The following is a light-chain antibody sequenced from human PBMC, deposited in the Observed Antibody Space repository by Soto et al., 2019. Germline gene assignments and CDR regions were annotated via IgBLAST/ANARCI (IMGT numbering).Light chain of an antibody. V-gene: IGLV2-14*01. Sequence: QSVLTQPASVSGSPGQSITISCTGTSSDVGGYNYVSWYQQHPGKAPKLMIYDVSNRPSGVSNRFSGSKSGNTASLTISGLQAEAVLNYSCTSDTYSISPYVFVPGTMDTV. CDR3: TSDTYSISPYV. J-gene: IGLJ1*01. CDR2: DVS. CDR1: SSDVGGYNY.